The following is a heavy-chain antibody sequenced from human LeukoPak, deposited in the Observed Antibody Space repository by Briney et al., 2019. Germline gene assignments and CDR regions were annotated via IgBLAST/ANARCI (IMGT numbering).Heavy chain of an antibody. CDR1: GFTFSNYW. J-gene: IGHJ3*02. CDR2: IKHDGSEE. CDR3: ARVTVTRVFDI. D-gene: IGHD4-17*01. Sequence: GGSLRLSCAASGFTFSNYWMSWVRQAPGRGLEWVANIKHDGSEEYYVDSVKGRFTISRVNVKKSLNLQMNSVRVEDTAIYYCARVTVTRVFDIWGHGTMATVSS. V-gene: IGHV3-7*04.